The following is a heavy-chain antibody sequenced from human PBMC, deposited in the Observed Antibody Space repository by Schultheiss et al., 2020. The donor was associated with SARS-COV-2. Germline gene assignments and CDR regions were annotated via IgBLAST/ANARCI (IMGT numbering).Heavy chain of an antibody. J-gene: IGHJ4*02. CDR3: ARDRLTYSASWYGIDF. D-gene: IGHD6-13*01. CDR2: IYSGGST. V-gene: IGHV3-66*01. CDR1: GFTVSSNY. Sequence: GGSLRLSCAASGFTVSSNYMSWVRQAPGKGLEWVSVIYSGGSTYYADSVKGRVAISRDNSRNTLDLQMNSLRAEDTAVYYCARDRLTYSASWYGIDFWGQGTLVTVSS.